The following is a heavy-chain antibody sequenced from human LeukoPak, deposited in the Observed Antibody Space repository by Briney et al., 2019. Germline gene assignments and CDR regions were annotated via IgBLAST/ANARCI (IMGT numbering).Heavy chain of an antibody. J-gene: IGHJ4*02. CDR3: VKGRSVAGRFDY. V-gene: IGHV3-64D*06. Sequence: GGSLRLSCSASAFTFSTSPMHWVRQAPGKGLQYVSGLSSNGATTYYADSVKGRFTISRDNSKNLLYLQMSSLRPEDTAMYCCVKGRSVAGRFDYWGQGTLVTVSS. CDR1: AFTFSTSP. D-gene: IGHD6-19*01. CDR2: LSSNGATT.